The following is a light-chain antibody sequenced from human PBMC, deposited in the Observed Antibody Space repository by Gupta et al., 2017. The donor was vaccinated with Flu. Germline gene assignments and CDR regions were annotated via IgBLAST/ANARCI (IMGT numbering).Light chain of an antibody. CDR2: GAS. V-gene: IGKV3-15*01. J-gene: IGKJ1*01. CDR1: QSVSSN. CDR3: QQYNIWPLWT. Sequence: ATLSMSPGERVTLSCRASQSVSSNLAWYQQKPGQSPRLLIYGASTRATGIPARFSGSGSGTEFTLTISSLQSEDFAVYYCQQYNIWPLWTFGQGTKVEIK.